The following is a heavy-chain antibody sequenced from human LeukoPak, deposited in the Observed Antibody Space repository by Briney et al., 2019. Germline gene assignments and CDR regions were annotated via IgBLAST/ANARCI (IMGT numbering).Heavy chain of an antibody. D-gene: IGHD2-2*01. Sequence: SVKVSCKTSGGTFNNSAISWVRQAPGQGLEWPGGIMPLFGTAGYAQKFQGRVTITTDESTSTAYMELSSLRSEDTAVYYCARGGIVVVPAAMWVALDYWGQGTLVTVSS. CDR1: GGTFNNSA. CDR2: IMPLFGTA. V-gene: IGHV1-69*05. J-gene: IGHJ4*02. CDR3: ARGGIVVVPAAMWVALDY.